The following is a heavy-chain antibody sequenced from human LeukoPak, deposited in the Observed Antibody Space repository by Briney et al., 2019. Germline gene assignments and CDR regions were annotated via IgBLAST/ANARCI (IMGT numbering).Heavy chain of an antibody. J-gene: IGHJ5*02. CDR3: ARDLGRDYGDYAFDP. CDR1: GGSISYYY. V-gene: IGHV4-59*01. Sequence: SETLSLTCTVSGGSISYYYWSWVRQSPGKGLEWVGDIYYSGKTNYNTSLKRRGTISVDTSKNKFSLNLSSVTAADTAVYYCARDLGRDYGDYAFDPWGQGTLVTVSS. CDR2: IYYSGKT. D-gene: IGHD4-17*01.